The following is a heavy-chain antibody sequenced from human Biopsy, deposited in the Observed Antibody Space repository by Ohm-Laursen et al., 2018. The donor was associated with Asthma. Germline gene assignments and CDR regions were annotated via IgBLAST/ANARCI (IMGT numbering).Heavy chain of an antibody. J-gene: IGHJ4*02. V-gene: IGHV1-69*13. CDR2: INSVFGTT. D-gene: IGHD1-26*01. CDR3: AKDKRYSGSYFDY. Sequence: GASVKVSCKSLGGTFNTYVIGWVRQAPGQGLEWMSGINSVFGTTTYPQKFQDRVTITADDSTSTVYMELSSLRAEDTAVYYCAKDKRYSGSYFDYWGQGTLVTVSS. CDR1: GGTFNTYV.